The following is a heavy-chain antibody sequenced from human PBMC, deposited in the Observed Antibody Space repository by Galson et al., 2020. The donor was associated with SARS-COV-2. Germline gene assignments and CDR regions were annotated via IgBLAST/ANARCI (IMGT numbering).Heavy chain of an antibody. J-gene: IGHJ5*02. CDR3: AKDVGGTYVLRSDARESGENGVDP. D-gene: IGHD3-16*01. CDR2: IIVTGRNT. V-gene: IGHV3-23*01. CDR1: GFTFSMYV. Sequence: GGSLRLSCAASGFTFSMYVMSWVPQAPGKALEWVSSIIVTGRNTYYAGSVQRRFTISRDNFKSTPYLQMSSLRVEDTATYSCAKDVGGTYVLRSDARESGENGVDPWGQGTLDTVSS.